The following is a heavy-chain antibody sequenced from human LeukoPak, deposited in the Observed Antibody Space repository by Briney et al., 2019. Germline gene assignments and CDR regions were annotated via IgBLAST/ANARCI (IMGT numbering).Heavy chain of an antibody. J-gene: IGHJ4*02. V-gene: IGHV1-2*02. CDR3: ARGKTRYSSSSYFDY. CDR2: INPNSGGT. CDR1: GFTFSSYA. Sequence: GGSLRLSCAASGFTFSSYAMHWVRQAPGQGLEWMGWINPNSGGTNYAQKFQGRVTMTRDTSISTAYMELSRLRSDDTAVYYCARGKTRYSSSSYFDYWGQGTLVTVSS. D-gene: IGHD6-6*01.